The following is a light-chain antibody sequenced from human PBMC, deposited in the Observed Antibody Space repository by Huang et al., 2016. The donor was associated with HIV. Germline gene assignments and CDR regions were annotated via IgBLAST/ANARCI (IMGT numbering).Light chain of an antibody. CDR3: QKYNSAPYT. V-gene: IGKV1-27*01. Sequence: HMTQSPSSLSSSVGDRVTITCRASQDIRNYLAWYQQKPGTAPKLLISAASTLQSGVPSRFSGSGSGTDFTLTIGSLQPEDVATYYCQKYNSAPYTFGQGTKLEIK. CDR2: AAS. CDR1: QDIRNY. J-gene: IGKJ2*01.